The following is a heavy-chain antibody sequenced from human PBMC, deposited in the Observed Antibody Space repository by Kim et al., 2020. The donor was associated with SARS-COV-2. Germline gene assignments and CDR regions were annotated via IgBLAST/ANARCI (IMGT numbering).Heavy chain of an antibody. CDR1: GGSISSYY. D-gene: IGHD2-15*01. Sequence: SETLSLTCFVSGGSISSYYWSWIRQPPGKGLEWIGYIYDSVNTKYNPSLKSRVTISADTSKNQFSLKLSSVSDADAAVYYCARSFGTGYGSVDYYPDCWGQGTLVTVSS. CDR3: ARSFGTGYGSVDYYPDC. CDR2: IYDSVNT. J-gene: IGHJ4*02. V-gene: IGHV4-59*08.